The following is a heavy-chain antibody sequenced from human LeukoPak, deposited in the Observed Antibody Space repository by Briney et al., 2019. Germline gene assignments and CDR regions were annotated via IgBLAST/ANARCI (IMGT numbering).Heavy chain of an antibody. CDR2: ISAYNGNT. CDR3: ARDRDVDIVATVSRY. CDR1: GYTFTSYG. V-gene: IGHV1-18*01. Sequence: ASVKVSCKASGYTFTSYGISWVRQAPGQGLEWVGWISAYNGNTNYAQKLQGRVTVTTDTSTSTAYMELRSLRSDDTAVYYCARDRDVDIVATVSRYWGQGTLVTVSS. D-gene: IGHD5-12*01. J-gene: IGHJ4*02.